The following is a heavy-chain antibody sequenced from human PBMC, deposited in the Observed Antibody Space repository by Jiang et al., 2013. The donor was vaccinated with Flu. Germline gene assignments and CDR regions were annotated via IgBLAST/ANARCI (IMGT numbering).Heavy chain of an antibody. V-gene: IGHV1-69*02. CDR1: GGTFSSYT. J-gene: IGHJ4*02. Sequence: EVKKPGSSVKVSCKASGGTFSSYTISWVRQAPGQGLEWMGRIIPILGIANYAQKFQGRVTITADKSTSTAYMELSSLRSEDTAVYYCARGYYDSSGWDYFDYWGQGTLVTVSS. D-gene: IGHD3-22*01. CDR2: IIPILGIA. CDR3: ARGYYDSSGWDYFDY.